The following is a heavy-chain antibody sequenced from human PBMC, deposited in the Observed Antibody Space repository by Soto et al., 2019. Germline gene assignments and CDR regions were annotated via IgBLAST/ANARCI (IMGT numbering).Heavy chain of an antibody. CDR1: CGSFSGHS. D-gene: IGHD3-22*01. CDR2: INHSGRV. J-gene: IGHJ5*01. V-gene: IGHV4-34*01. CDR3: STRAYDTNGYYRFDP. Sequence: SETLSLTCAVYCGSFSGHSWTWIRHSPGKGLKWIGDINHSGRVNYSPSLKSRVTISLDTSKNQFSLTLSAVTAADTAMYYCSTRAYDTNGYYRFDPWGQGTLVTVLL.